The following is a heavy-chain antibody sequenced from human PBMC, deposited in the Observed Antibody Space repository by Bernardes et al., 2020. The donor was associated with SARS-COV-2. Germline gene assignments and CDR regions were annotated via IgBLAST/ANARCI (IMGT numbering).Heavy chain of an antibody. J-gene: IGHJ5*02. CDR2: INGYGDT. D-gene: IGHD1-26*01. CDR1: GGSFTNSY. Sequence: SETLSLTCVVSGGSFTNSYWSWIRQPPGKGLEWIGEINGYGDTHYNPSLKSRVTMSVDTSKNQFSLNLTSVTAADTAVYYCARAVAGIDPWGQGTLVIVSS. V-gene: IGHV4-34*01. CDR3: ARAVAGIDP.